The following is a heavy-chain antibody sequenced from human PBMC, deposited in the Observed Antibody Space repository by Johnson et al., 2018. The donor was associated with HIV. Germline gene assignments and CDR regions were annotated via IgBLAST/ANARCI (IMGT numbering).Heavy chain of an antibody. CDR2: ISYDGSNK. CDR1: GFTFSSYA. V-gene: IGHV3-30-3*01. D-gene: IGHD1-26*01. J-gene: IGHJ3*02. Sequence: QVQLVESGGGVVQPGRSLRLSCAASGFTFSSYAMHWVRQAPGKGLEWVTVISYDGSNKYYADSVKGRFTISRDNSKNTRYLQMNSLRAEDTAVYYCARGGYSGSYWGPGAFDIWGQGTMVTVSS. CDR3: ARGGYSGSYWGPGAFDI.